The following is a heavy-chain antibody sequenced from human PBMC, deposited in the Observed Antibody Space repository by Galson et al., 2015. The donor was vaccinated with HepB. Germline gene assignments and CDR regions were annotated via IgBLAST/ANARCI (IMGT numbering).Heavy chain of an antibody. CDR3: ARFRGGTIFGVVINRGPHYYYYMDV. D-gene: IGHD3-3*01. J-gene: IGHJ6*03. V-gene: IGHV4-34*01. CDR2: INHSGST. Sequence: SATLSLTCAVYVGSFRGYYWSWIRHPPGKGLAGFGEINHSGSTNHTPSLKSRVTISVDTSKNQFSLKLRSVTAADTAVYYCARFRGGTIFGVVINRGPHYYYYMDVWGKGTTVTVSS. CDR1: VGSFRGYY.